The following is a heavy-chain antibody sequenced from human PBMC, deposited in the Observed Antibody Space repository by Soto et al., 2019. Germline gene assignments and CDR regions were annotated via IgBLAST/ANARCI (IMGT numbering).Heavy chain of an antibody. Sequence: QVQLVQSGAEVKKPGSSVKVSCEASGGRFTSYIFTWVRQAPGQGLEWMGRSIPIQGTADYALKFQDRVTMTADKSTKNVHMEMRRLGTEDKAVYYCGKSFGFVDPGYMELWGKGTTVTVSS. D-gene: IGHD2-21*01. V-gene: IGHV1-69*08. J-gene: IGHJ6*03. CDR1: GGRFTSYI. CDR2: SIPIQGTA. CDR3: GKSFGFVDPGYMEL.